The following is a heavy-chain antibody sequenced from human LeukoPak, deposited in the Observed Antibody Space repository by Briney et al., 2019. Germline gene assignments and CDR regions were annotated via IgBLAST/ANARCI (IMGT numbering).Heavy chain of an antibody. D-gene: IGHD2-15*01. Sequence: SVKVSCKASGGTFSSYAISWMRQAPGQGLEWMGRIIPILGIANYAQKFQGRVTITADKSTSTAYMELSSLRSEDTAVYYCASGYYYCSGGSCYSRRLAYWGQGTLVTVSS. CDR2: IIPILGIA. J-gene: IGHJ4*02. CDR1: GGTFSSYA. CDR3: ASGYYYCSGGSCYSRRLAY. V-gene: IGHV1-69*04.